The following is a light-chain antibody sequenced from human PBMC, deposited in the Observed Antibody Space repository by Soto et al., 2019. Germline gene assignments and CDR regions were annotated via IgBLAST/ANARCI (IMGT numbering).Light chain of an antibody. CDR2: DAS. CDR1: QSISTW. Sequence: DIQMTQSPSTLSASVRDRVTITCRASQSISTWLAWYQQRPGKAPNVLIYDASNLETGVPSRFNGSGSGTEFSLTISSLEPDDFATYYCQQYNNYLWTFGQGTKVEVK. V-gene: IGKV1-5*01. CDR3: QQYNNYLWT. J-gene: IGKJ1*01.